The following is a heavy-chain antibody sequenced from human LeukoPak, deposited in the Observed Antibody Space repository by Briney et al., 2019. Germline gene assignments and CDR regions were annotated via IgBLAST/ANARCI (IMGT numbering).Heavy chain of an antibody. CDR3: ARQLRTAVAGTWFDP. J-gene: IGHJ5*02. CDR2: IYYSGST. V-gene: IGHV4-59*01. D-gene: IGHD6-19*01. CDR1: GGSISSYY. Sequence: SETLSLTCTVSGGSISSYYWSWIRQPPGKGLEWIGYIYYSGSTNYNPSLKSRVTISVDTSKNQFSLKLSSVTAADTAVYYCARQLRTAVAGTWFDPWGQGTLVTVSS.